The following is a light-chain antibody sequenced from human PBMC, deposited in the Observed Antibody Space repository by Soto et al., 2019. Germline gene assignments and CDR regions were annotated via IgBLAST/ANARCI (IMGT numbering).Light chain of an antibody. CDR3: MQSTQLPPT. J-gene: IGKJ5*01. CDR2: EVS. CDR1: QSLPHITGETF. Sequence: DVVMTQTPLSLSVAPGQPASISCKSSQSLPHITGETFLFWYLQKPGQSPQLLIYEVSTRVSGVPDRFSGSGSGTDFTLEISRVETDDVGIYYCMQSTQLPPTFXQGTRTEIK. V-gene: IGKV2D-29*02.